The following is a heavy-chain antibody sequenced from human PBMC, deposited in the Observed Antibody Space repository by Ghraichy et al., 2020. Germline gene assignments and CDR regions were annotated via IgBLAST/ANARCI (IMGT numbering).Heavy chain of an antibody. J-gene: IGHJ3*02. CDR1: GFTFSSYS. V-gene: IGHV3-48*01. Sequence: GGSLRLSCAASGFTFSSYSMNWVRQAPGKGLEWVSYISSSSSTIYYADSVKGRFTISRDNAKNSLYLQMNSLRAEDTAVYYCARGSLYYYDSSGYYYAGAFDIWGQGTMVTVSS. CDR2: ISSSSSTI. D-gene: IGHD3-22*01. CDR3: ARGSLYYYDSSGYYYAGAFDI.